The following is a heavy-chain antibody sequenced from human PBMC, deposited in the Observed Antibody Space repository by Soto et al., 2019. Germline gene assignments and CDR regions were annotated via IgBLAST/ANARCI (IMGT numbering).Heavy chain of an antibody. CDR1: GFTFSSYA. V-gene: IGHV3-23*01. Sequence: GGSLRLSCAASGFTFSSYAMSWVRQAPGKGLEWVSAISGSGGSTYYADSVKGRFTISRDNSKNTLYLQMNSLRAEDTAVYYCASQGYCSSTSCYDDYYYYGMDVWGQGTTVTVSS. CDR3: ASQGYCSSTSCYDDYYYYGMDV. CDR2: ISGSGGST. J-gene: IGHJ6*02. D-gene: IGHD2-2*01.